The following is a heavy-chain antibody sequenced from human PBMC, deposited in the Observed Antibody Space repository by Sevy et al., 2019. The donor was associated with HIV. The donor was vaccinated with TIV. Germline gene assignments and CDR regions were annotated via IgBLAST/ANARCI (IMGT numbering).Heavy chain of an antibody. J-gene: IGHJ2*01. CDR2: IKNGGNT. CDR3: ARKYIEDVTTPNSPSYFDL. Sequence: SETLSLTCAVYDGSFNDYYWTWIRQPPGKRLEWIGEIKNGGNTNYTPSLESRVAISVDTSKRQVSLNLNSVTVAETAVYYCARKYIEDVTTPNSPSYFDLWGRGTLVTVSS. D-gene: IGHD1-1*01. V-gene: IGHV4-34*01. CDR1: DGSFNDYY.